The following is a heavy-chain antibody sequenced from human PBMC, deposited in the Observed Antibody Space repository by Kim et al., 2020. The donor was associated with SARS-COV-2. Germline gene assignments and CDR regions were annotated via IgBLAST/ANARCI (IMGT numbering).Heavy chain of an antibody. Sequence: GGSLRLSCAASGFAFSYHAMHWVRQAPGKGLEYVAAISSNGETTYYADSVKGRFTVSRDNSKNTLFLQMGRLRTEDMAVYYCAGGGDGKDATLAYWGQGT. D-gene: IGHD2-21*01. J-gene: IGHJ4*02. CDR2: ISSNGETT. CDR1: GFAFSYHA. CDR3: AGGGDGKDATLAY. V-gene: IGHV3-64*02.